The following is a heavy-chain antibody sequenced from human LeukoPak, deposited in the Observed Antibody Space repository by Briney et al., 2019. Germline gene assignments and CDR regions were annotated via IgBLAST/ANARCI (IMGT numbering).Heavy chain of an antibody. Sequence: GGSLRLSCAASGFTVSSNYVSWVRQAPGQGLEWVAVISYDRSNNSYADSVKGRFTISRDNSKNTLYLQMNSLRAEDAAVYYCAKDEVYRSSWYGSVDYWGQGTLVTVSS. CDR2: ISYDRSNN. D-gene: IGHD6-13*01. V-gene: IGHV3-30*18. J-gene: IGHJ4*02. CDR1: GFTVSSNY. CDR3: AKDEVYRSSWYGSVDY.